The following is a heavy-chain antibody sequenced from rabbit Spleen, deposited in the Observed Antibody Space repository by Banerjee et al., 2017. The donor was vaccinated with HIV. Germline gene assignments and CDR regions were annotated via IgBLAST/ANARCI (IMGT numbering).Heavy chain of an antibody. V-gene: IGHV1S40*01. D-gene: IGHD7-1*01. CDR3: VREAGYAGYGDGNL. J-gene: IGHJ4*01. CDR2: IAGGSSGFT. CDR1: GFSFSSSSY. Sequence: QSLEESGGDLVKPGASLTLTCTASGFSFSSSSYMCWVRQAPGKGLEWIACIAGGSSGFTYSATWAKGRFTCSKTSSTTVTLQMTSLTVADTATYFCVREAGYAGYGDGNLWGQGTLVTVS.